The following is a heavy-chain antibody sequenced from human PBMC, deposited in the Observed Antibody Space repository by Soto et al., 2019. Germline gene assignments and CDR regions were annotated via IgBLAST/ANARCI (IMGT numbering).Heavy chain of an antibody. V-gene: IGHV3-64*04. Sequence: PGGSLRLSCAASGFTFSSYAMHWVRQAPGKGLEYVSAISSNGGSTIYYADSVKGRFTISRDNAKNSLYLQMNSLRAEDTAVYYCARADYDYVWGSYRYTRTFDYWGQGTLVTVSS. J-gene: IGHJ4*02. CDR3: ARADYDYVWGSYRYTRTFDY. CDR2: ISSNGGSTI. D-gene: IGHD3-16*02. CDR1: GFTFSSYA.